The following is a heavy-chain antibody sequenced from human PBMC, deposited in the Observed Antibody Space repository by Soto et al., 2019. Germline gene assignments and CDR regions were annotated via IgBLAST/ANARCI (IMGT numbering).Heavy chain of an antibody. Sequence: QVQLQQWGAGLLKPSETLSLNCAVYGGSFSGYYWSWIRQPPGKGLERIGEINDRGSTNYNPSLKSRVTISVDMSKNQFSLKLSSVTAADTAVFYCARGTRTAAADYWGQGTLVTVSS. J-gene: IGHJ4*02. CDR2: INDRGST. CDR1: GGSFSGYY. D-gene: IGHD6-13*01. CDR3: ARGTRTAAADY. V-gene: IGHV4-34*01.